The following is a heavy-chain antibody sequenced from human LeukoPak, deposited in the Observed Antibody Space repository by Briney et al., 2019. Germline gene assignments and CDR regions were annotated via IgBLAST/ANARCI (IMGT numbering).Heavy chain of an antibody. CDR1: GGSFSGYY. CDR3: ARVYVVVNSYFDY. J-gene: IGHJ4*02. D-gene: IGHD3-22*01. Sequence: PSETLSLTCAVYGGSFSGYYWSWIRQPPGKGLEWIGEINHSGSTNYNPSLKSRVTISVDTSKNQFSLKLSSVTAADTAVYYCARVYVVVNSYFDYWGQGTLVTVSS. V-gene: IGHV4-34*01. CDR2: INHSGST.